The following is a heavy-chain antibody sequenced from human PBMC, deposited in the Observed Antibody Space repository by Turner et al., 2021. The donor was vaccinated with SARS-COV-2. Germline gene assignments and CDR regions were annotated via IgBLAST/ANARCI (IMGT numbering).Heavy chain of an antibody. CDR3: ARIMWWELAYGMDV. CDR1: GFSLSNAKMG. Sequence: QVTLKESGPVLVKPTDTLTLTCTVSGFSLSNAKMGVSWIRQPPGKALEWLAHIFSNDEKSYSTSLKSRLTISKDTSKSQVVLTMTNMDPVDTATYYCARIMWWELAYGMDVWGQGPTVTVSS. CDR2: IFSNDEK. D-gene: IGHD1-26*01. J-gene: IGHJ6*02. V-gene: IGHV2-26*01.